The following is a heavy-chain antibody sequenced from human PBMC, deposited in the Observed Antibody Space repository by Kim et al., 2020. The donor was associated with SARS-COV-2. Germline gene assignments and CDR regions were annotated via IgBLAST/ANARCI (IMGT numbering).Heavy chain of an antibody. V-gene: IGHV4-31*02. D-gene: IGHD5-18*01. CDR3: AVRGYSYGKVDY. Sequence: YYNPSLKSRVTISVDTSKNQCSLKLSSVTAADTAVYYCAVRGYSYGKVDYWGQGTLVTVSS. J-gene: IGHJ4*02.